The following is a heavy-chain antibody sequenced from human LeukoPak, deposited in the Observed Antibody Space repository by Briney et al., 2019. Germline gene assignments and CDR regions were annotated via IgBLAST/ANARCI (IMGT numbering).Heavy chain of an antibody. CDR3: VSFYETN. Sequence: GGSLRLSCAASGNYWMHWVRQAPGKGLVWVSHVNSDGSWTSHADSVKGRFTISKDNAKNTVYLQMNNLRAEDTAVYYCVSFYETNWGRGTLVTVSS. D-gene: IGHD2-2*01. CDR1: GNYW. J-gene: IGHJ4*02. V-gene: IGHV3-74*01. CDR2: VNSDGSWT.